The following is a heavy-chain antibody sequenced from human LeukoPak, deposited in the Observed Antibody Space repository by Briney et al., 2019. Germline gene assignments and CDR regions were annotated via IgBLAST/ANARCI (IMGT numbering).Heavy chain of an antibody. D-gene: IGHD6-13*01. CDR3: ARVGSIAAAGTVDY. CDR1: GFTFSDYY. V-gene: IGHV3-11*04. CDR2: ISSSASTI. J-gene: IGHJ4*02. Sequence: GGSLRLSCAASGFTFSDYYMSWIRQAPGKGLEWVSYISSSASTIYYADSVKGRFTISRDNAKNSLYLQMNSLRAEDTDVYYCARVGSIAAAGTVDYWGQGILVTVSS.